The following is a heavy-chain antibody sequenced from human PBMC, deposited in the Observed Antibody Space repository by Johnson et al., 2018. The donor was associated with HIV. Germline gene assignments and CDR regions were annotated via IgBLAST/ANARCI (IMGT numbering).Heavy chain of an antibody. J-gene: IGHJ3*02. CDR2: ISYDGSNK. V-gene: IGHV3-30-3*01. D-gene: IGHD2-2*01. Sequence: QVQLVESGGGVVQPGRPERFFCAASGFTFSSYPMHWVRQAPGKGLEWVAVISYDGSNKYYADSVKGRFTISRDNSKNTLYLQMNSLRPEDTAVYFCARDSISCYSCAFDMWGQGTMVTVSS. CDR1: GFTFSSYP. CDR3: ARDSISCYSCAFDM.